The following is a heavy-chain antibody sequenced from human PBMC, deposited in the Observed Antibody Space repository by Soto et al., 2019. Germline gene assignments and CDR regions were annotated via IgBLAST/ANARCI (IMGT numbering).Heavy chain of an antibody. CDR1: GYTFTSYG. CDR3: ARGRGIVGATDGWFDP. D-gene: IGHD1-26*01. CDR2: TSANNGNT. J-gene: IGHJ5*02. Sequence: QVQLVQSGAEVKKPGASVKVSCKASGYTFTSYGISWVRQAPGQGLEWMGWTSANNGNTNYAQKLQGRVTMTTDTSPSKAYMELRSLRSDDTAVYYCARGRGIVGATDGWFDPWGQGTLVTVSS. V-gene: IGHV1-18*01.